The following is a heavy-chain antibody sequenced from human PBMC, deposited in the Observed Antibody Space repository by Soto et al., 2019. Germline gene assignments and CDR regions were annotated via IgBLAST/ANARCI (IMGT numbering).Heavy chain of an antibody. D-gene: IGHD3-22*01. CDR2: ISAYNGNT. V-gene: IGHV1-18*01. CDR3: AREGASSGYDYYYYGMDV. Sequence: QVQLVQSGAEVKKPGASVKVSCKASGYTFTSYGISWVRQAPGQGLEWMGWISAYNGNTNYAQKLQGRVTMTTDTSTRTAYMELRSLRSDDTAVYYCAREGASSGYDYYYYGMDVWGQGTTVTVSS. J-gene: IGHJ6*02. CDR1: GYTFTSYG.